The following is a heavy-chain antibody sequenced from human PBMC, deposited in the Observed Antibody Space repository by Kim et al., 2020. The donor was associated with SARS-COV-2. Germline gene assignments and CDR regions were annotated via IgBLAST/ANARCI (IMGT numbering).Heavy chain of an antibody. J-gene: IGHJ4*02. V-gene: IGHV3-48*03. CDR3: AXSPAXGXNY. D-gene: IGHD2-2*01. CDR2: IDISGSPI. Sequence: GGSLRLSCAASGFTFTSFAMIWVRQAPGKGLEWVSYIDISGSPIYYTDSVKGRFTISRDNTKHSLXXQMNSLRXEXTAVYYCAXSPAXGXNYWGQGTLVTVSS. CDR1: GFTFTSFA.